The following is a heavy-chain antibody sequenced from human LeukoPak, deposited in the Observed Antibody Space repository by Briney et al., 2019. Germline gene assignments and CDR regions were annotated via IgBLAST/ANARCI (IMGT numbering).Heavy chain of an antibody. D-gene: IGHD3-9*01. CDR2: ISGSGGST. CDR1: GFTFSSYA. V-gene: IGHV3-23*01. CDR3: AKSADTYYDILTGYYTLYYFDY. J-gene: IGHJ4*02. Sequence: AGVSLRLSCAASGFTFSSYAMSWVRQAPGKGLEWVSAISGSGGSTYYADSVKGRFTISRDNSKNTLYLQMNSLRAEDTAVYYCAKSADTYYDILTGYYTLYYFDYWGQGTLVTVSS.